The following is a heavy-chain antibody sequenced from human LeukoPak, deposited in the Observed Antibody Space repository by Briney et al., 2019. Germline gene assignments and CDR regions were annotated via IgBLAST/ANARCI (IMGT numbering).Heavy chain of an antibody. Sequence: TGGSLRLSCAASGFTFSSYWMHWVRQAPGKGLMWVSRINSDGGSTIYADSVKGRFTASRDNAKNTLYLQMNSLRAEDTAVYYCARGKYYNMDVWGQGTTVTVSS. CDR3: ARGKYYNMDV. J-gene: IGHJ6*02. V-gene: IGHV3-74*01. CDR2: INSDGGST. CDR1: GFTFSSYW.